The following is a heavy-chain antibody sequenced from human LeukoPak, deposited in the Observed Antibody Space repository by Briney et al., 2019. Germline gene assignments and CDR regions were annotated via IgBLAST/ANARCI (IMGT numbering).Heavy chain of an antibody. Sequence: PGGSLRLSCGASGFTYSIQWMSWVRQAPGEGREWVANIKRDGSKKYDLDAVKGRFTMSRDNAQKSLYKQLNSLRAEDTAVYYCARATDYYHYYYMDVWGKGTTVTVSS. CDR2: IKRDGSKK. CDR1: GFTYSIQW. CDR3: ARATDYYHYYYMDV. J-gene: IGHJ6*03. V-gene: IGHV3-7*01.